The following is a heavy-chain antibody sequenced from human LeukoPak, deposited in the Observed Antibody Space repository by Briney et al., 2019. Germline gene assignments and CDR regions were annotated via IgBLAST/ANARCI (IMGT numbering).Heavy chain of an antibody. D-gene: IGHD2-21*02. V-gene: IGHV3-23*01. CDR3: TRREDCGGDCPYYFDY. Sequence: PGGSLGLSCGASGFTFKNYGMNWVRQAPGKGLEWVSTINTSGGRTYYADSVKGRFTISRDNSKNTLYLQMNSLRAEDTAVYYCTRREDCGGDCPYYFDYWGQGTLVTVSS. CDR2: INTSGGRT. J-gene: IGHJ4*02. CDR1: GFTFKNYG.